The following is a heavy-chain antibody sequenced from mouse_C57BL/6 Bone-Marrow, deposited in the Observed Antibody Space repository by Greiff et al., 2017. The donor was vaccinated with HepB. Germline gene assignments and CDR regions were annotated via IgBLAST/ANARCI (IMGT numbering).Heavy chain of an antibody. CDR2: IDPENGDT. CDR3: TTTVRAL. J-gene: IGHJ3*01. D-gene: IGHD1-1*01. CDR1: GFNIKDDY. V-gene: IGHV14-4*01. Sequence: DVQLQESGAELVRPGASVKLSCTASGFNIKDDYMHWVKQRPEQGLEWIGWIDPENGDTEYASQFQGKATITADPPSNTAYLQLLSLTSEDTAVYYCTTTVRALWGQGTLVTVSA.